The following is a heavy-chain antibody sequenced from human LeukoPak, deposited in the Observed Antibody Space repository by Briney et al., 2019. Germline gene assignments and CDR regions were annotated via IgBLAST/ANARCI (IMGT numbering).Heavy chain of an antibody. V-gene: IGHV3-21*01. CDR3: ARVIPRYSGYDFGGIDY. J-gene: IGHJ4*02. Sequence: GGSLRLSSAASGFTFSSYSMNWVRQAPGKGLEWVSSISSSSSYIYYADSVKGRFTISRDNAKNSLYLQMNSLRAEDTAVYYCARVIPRYSGYDFGGIDYWGQGTLVTVSS. D-gene: IGHD5-12*01. CDR2: ISSSSSYI. CDR1: GFTFSSYS.